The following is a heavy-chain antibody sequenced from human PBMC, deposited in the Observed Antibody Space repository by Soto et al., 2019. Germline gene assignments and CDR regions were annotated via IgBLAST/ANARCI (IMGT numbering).Heavy chain of an antibody. CDR3: ARDGIAAAGTIFDY. V-gene: IGHV6-1*01. J-gene: IGHJ4*02. Sequence: SQTLSLTCAISGDSVSSNSAAWNWIRQSPSRGLEWLGRTYYRSKWYNDYAVSVKSRITINPDTSKNQLSLQLNSVTPEDTAVYYCARDGIAAAGTIFDYWGQGXLVTVSS. CDR2: TYYRSKWYN. D-gene: IGHD6-13*01. CDR1: GDSVSSNSAA.